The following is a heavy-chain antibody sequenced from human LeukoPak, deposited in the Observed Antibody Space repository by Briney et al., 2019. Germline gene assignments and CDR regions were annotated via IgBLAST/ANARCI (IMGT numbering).Heavy chain of an antibody. V-gene: IGHV1-18*01. Sequence: ASVKVSCKASGYTFTNYGISWVRQAPGQGLEWMGWISGFNGNTNYGQKVQGRVTTTTDTSTITAYMELRSLRSDDTAVYYCARMVRGVPYYYGMDVWGQGTTVTVSS. CDR3: ARMVRGVPYYYGMDV. CDR1: GYTFTNYG. D-gene: IGHD3-10*01. J-gene: IGHJ6*02. CDR2: ISGFNGNT.